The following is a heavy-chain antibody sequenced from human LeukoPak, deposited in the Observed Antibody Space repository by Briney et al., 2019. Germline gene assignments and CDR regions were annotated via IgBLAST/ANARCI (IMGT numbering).Heavy chain of an antibody. D-gene: IGHD1-14*01. J-gene: IGHJ5*02. CDR1: RYTFTKYG. V-gene: IGHV1-18*01. Sequence: ASVTVSCQASRYTFTKYGMSWVRQAPGQGLEWMGWISAYNGNTNYAQKLQGRVTMTTDTSTSTAYMELRSLRSDDTPVYYCARDLFGNQNWFEHWGQGTLVTVSS. CDR3: ARDLFGNQNWFEH. CDR2: ISAYNGNT.